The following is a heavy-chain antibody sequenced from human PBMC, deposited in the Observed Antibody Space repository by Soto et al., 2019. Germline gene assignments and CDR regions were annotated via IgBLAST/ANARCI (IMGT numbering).Heavy chain of an antibody. D-gene: IGHD3-22*01. J-gene: IGHJ4*02. V-gene: IGHV3-7*01. CDR1: GFPFSRYW. Sequence: EVQLVDSGGDLVQPGASLRLSCAASGFPFSRYWMSWVRQAPGKGLEWVANIKPDGSEKYYVDSVKGRFTISRDNAKTSLYLQMNSVRAEDSALYFCVRGGYFFNDWCQGTLVTVSS. CDR3: VRGGYFFND. CDR2: IKPDGSEK.